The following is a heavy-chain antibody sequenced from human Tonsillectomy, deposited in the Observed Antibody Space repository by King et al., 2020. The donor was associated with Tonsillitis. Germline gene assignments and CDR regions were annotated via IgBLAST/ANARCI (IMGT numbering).Heavy chain of an antibody. CDR2: IRSGSIFT. V-gene: IGHV3-11*06. Sequence: VQLVESGGGLVKPGGSLRLSCAASGFIFSDYYMSWIRQAPGKGLEWVSYIRSGSIFTNYAESVKGRFTISRDNAKNSLYLQMNSLRAEDTAVYYCARGLVVTASRGDDGFDIWGQGTTVTVSS. CDR3: ARGLVVTASRGDDGFDI. CDR1: GFIFSDYY. J-gene: IGHJ3*02. D-gene: IGHD2-21*02.